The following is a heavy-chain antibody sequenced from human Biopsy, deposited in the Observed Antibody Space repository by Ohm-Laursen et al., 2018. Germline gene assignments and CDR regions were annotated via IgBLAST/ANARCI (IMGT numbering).Heavy chain of an antibody. CDR1: GATFSNYA. Sequence: SVKVSCKISGATFSNYAINWLRQAPGQGLEWMGGINPMFGTAKYAQRFQGRVTITADKSTSTADMELSSLRSDDTAVYYCARSFGVVINFEHNWFDPWGQGTLVTVSS. CDR3: ARSFGVVINFEHNWFDP. D-gene: IGHD3-3*01. J-gene: IGHJ5*02. V-gene: IGHV1-69*06. CDR2: INPMFGTA.